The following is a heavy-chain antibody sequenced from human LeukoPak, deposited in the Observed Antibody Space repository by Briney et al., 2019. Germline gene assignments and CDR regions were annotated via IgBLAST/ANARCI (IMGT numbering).Heavy chain of an antibody. CDR2: ISSSSSTI. D-gene: IGHD2-21*02. Sequence: GGSLRLSCAASGFTFSSYSMNWVRQAPGKGLEWVSYISSSSSTIYYAGSVKGRFTISRDNAKNSLYLQMNSLRAEDTAVYYCARSKTAFDYWGQGTLVTVSS. CDR1: GFTFSSYS. J-gene: IGHJ4*02. V-gene: IGHV3-48*01. CDR3: ARSKTAFDY.